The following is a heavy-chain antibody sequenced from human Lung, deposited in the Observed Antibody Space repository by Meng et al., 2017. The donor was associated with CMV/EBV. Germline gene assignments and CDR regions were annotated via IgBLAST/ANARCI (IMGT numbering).Heavy chain of an antibody. CDR3: ARAQDTTSADYYNYGIDV. CDR2: INPNSGGT. D-gene: IGHD1-14*01. J-gene: IGHJ6*02. Sequence: ASVXVSXXASGYFFTGHFVHWVRQAPGQGLEWMGWINPNSGGTKYTQKFQGRVTMTRDTSISTVYMELSGLRSDDTAMYYCARAQDTTSADYYNYGIDVWGQGXTVTVS. V-gene: IGHV1-2*02. CDR1: GYFFTGHF.